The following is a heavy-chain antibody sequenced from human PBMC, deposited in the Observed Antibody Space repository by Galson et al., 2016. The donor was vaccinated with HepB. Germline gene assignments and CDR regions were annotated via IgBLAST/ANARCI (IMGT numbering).Heavy chain of an antibody. CDR1: GITFSNHA. D-gene: IGHD2-15*01. CDR2: TSSDGDSR. CDR3: VKTPSSMVASGWGDS. V-gene: IGHV3-23*01. J-gene: IGHJ5*01. Sequence: SLRLSCAVSGITFSNHAMAWVRQTPGKGLEWVSSTSSDGDSRYYAGSVRGRFTISRDNSKNTLYLQMNSLTPEDTAVYYCVKTPSSMVASGWGDSWGQGTLVTVSS.